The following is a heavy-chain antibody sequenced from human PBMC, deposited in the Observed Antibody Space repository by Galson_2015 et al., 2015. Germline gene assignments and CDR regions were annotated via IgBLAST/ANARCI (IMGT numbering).Heavy chain of an antibody. CDR3: ARDPGYSLDY. D-gene: IGHD5-18*01. Sequence: CAIYGDSVSNHSPARNWNRQSPSRGLVWLGRTYYRSKWYIDYAESVKSRITINRDTSKNQFSLQMNSVTPDDTGVYYCARDPGYSLDYWGQGTQVTVSS. V-gene: IGHV6-1*01. CDR2: TYYRSKWYI. J-gene: IGHJ4*02. CDR1: GDSVSNHSPA.